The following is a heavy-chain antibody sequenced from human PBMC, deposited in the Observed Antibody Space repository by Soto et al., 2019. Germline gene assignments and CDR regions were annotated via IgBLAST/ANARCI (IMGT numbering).Heavy chain of an antibody. Sequence: EAQLVQSGAEVKKPGESLKISCKGSGYSFTSYWIGWVRQMPGKGLEWMGIIYPGDSDTRYSPSFQGQVTISADKSISTAYLQWSSLKASDTAMYYCARRPYSSSWYSPVSFDYWGQGTLVTVSS. CDR3: ARRPYSSSWYSPVSFDY. J-gene: IGHJ4*02. CDR1: GYSFTSYW. V-gene: IGHV5-51*03. D-gene: IGHD6-13*01. CDR2: IYPGDSDT.